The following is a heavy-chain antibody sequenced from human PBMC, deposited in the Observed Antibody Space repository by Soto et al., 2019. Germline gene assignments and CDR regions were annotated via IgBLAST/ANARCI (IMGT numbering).Heavy chain of an antibody. CDR2: IIPLFGTP. CDR1: GGTFSNYA. Sequence: QVQLVQSGAEVKKPGSSVKVSCKASGGTFSNYAINWVRQAPGQGLEWMGGIIPLFGTPNYAQKFQGRVTFTAHKSTSTAYMELRSLRSDDTAVYYCARGWEKVGTTTPFAYWGQGTLVTVSS. CDR3: ARGWEKVGTTTPFAY. D-gene: IGHD1-26*01. J-gene: IGHJ4*02. V-gene: IGHV1-69*06.